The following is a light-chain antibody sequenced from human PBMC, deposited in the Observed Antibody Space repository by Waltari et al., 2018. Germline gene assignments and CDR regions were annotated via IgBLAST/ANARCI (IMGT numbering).Light chain of an antibody. Sequence: QPALTQPASMSGSPGQSVTISCTGTSSDISDYNFVSWYQQHPGKGPKLIVYYVTKRAAGVSNRFSGSKSGNRACRTISGRQAEDEADYYCSAYISRSISDVSFGGGTKLTVL. CDR1: SSDISDYNF. J-gene: IGLJ2*01. CDR2: YVT. CDR3: SAYISRSISDVS. V-gene: IGLV2-14*03.